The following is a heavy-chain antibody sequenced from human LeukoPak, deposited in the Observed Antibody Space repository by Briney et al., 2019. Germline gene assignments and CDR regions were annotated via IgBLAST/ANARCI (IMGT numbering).Heavy chain of an antibody. CDR1: GGSFSGYY. Sequence: SGTLSLTCAVSGGSFSGYYWSWVRQPPGKGLEWVGEINHSGSTKYNPSLTSRVSISVDTSTNQISLKLSSVTAADTAVYYCAGGPEWGEGTLVTASS. J-gene: IGHJ4*02. V-gene: IGHV4-34*01. CDR3: AGGPE. CDR2: INHSGST.